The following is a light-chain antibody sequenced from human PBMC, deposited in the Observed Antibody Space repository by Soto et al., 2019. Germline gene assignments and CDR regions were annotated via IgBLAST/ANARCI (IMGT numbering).Light chain of an antibody. CDR3: AAWDDRLNGYV. J-gene: IGLJ1*01. V-gene: IGLV1-44*01. CDR1: SSNIESNT. CDR2: SNS. Sequence: QSALTQPPSASGTPGQRVTSSCFGSSSNIESNTVDWYQQLPGTAPKLLIYSNSQRPSGVPDRFSGSKSGTSASLAISGLQSEDEADYYCAAWDDRLNGYVFGTGTKLTVL.